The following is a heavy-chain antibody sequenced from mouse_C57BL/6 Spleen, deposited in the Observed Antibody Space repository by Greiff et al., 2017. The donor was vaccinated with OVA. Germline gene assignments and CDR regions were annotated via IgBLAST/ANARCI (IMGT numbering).Heavy chain of an antibody. Sequence: QVQLQQSGPELVKPGASVKISCKASGYAFSSSWMNWVKQRPGKGLEWIGRIYPGDGGTNYNGKFKGKATLTADKSSSTAYTQLSSLTSEDSAVYFCAREGDGYLGAMDYWGQGTSVTVSS. CDR3: AREGDGYLGAMDY. V-gene: IGHV1-82*01. D-gene: IGHD2-3*01. CDR1: GYAFSSSW. J-gene: IGHJ4*01. CDR2: IYPGDGGT.